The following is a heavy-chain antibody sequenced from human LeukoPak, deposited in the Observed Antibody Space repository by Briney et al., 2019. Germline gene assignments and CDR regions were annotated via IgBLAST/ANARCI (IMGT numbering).Heavy chain of an antibody. CDR2: ISYDGGNK. D-gene: IGHD1-26*01. V-gene: IGHV3-30*04. J-gene: IGHJ3*02. CDR1: GFTFSRSA. CDR3: AKVRGSYSGDDAFDI. Sequence: GGSLRLSCAASGFTFSRSAMHWVRQAPGKGLEWVAIISYDGGNKYYADSVKGRFTISRDNSKNTLYLQMNSLRAEDTAVYYCAKVRGSYSGDDAFDIWGQGTMVTVSS.